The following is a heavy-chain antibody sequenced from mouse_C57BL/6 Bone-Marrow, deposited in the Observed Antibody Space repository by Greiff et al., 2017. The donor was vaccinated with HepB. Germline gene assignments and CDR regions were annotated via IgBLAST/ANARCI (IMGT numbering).Heavy chain of an antibody. CDR3: VYDGYHSWFAY. V-gene: IGHV1-82*01. CDR1: GYAFSSSW. Sequence: VQLQQSGPELVKPGASVKISCKASGYAFSSSWMNWVKQRPGKGLEWIGRIYPGDGDTNYNGKFKGKATLTAYKSSSPAYMQLSSLTSEDSAVYFCVYDGYHSWFAYWGQGTLVTVSA. CDR2: IYPGDGDT. D-gene: IGHD2-3*01. J-gene: IGHJ3*01.